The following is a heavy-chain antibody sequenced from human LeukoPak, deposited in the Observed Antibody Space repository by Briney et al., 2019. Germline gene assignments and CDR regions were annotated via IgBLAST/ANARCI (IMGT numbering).Heavy chain of an antibody. J-gene: IGHJ4*02. D-gene: IGHD6-19*01. CDR1: GYNVPSVGDA. V-gene: IGHV6-1*01. CDR3: ARDEGNTGWHTFDI. Sequence: SQTLSPTCGFFGYNVPSVGDAWNWGRQSPSRGLEWLGRTYYRSKWYYDYAVSVQGRITINPDTSKNQFSLQLSSVTPEDTAVYYCARDEGNTGWHTFDIWGQGTLITVSS. CDR2: TYYRSKWYY.